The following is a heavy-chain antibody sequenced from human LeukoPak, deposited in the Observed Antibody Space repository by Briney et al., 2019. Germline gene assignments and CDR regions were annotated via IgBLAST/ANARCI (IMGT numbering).Heavy chain of an antibody. J-gene: IGHJ4*02. Sequence: GGSLRLSCAASGFTFSSYAMSWVRQAPGKGLEWVSAITGSGDSTYYADSVKGRFTISRDNSKNTLYLQMNSLRAEDTAVYYCARVFADYYDSSGYCFDYWGQGTLVTVSS. CDR1: GFTFSSYA. D-gene: IGHD3-22*01. CDR3: ARVFADYYDSSGYCFDY. V-gene: IGHV3-23*01. CDR2: ITGSGDST.